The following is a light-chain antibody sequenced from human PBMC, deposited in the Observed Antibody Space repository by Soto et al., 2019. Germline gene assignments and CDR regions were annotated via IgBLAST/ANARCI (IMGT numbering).Light chain of an antibody. CDR3: QHCGTSPFT. Sequence: ENVVTQSAGTLSLSPGERATLSCRASQSISSSYLAWYQQKPGQAPRLLISGASTRATGIPDRFSGSGSETDFTLTISRLEPEDFAVYYCQHCGTSPFTFGPGTKVDIK. CDR1: QSISSSY. V-gene: IGKV3-20*01. CDR2: GAS. J-gene: IGKJ3*01.